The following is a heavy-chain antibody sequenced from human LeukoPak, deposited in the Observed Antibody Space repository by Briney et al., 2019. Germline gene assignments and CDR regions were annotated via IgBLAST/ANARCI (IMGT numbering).Heavy chain of an antibody. J-gene: IGHJ1*01. CDR2: IYTSGST. CDR3: ASSGSDSDAEYFQH. CDR1: GGSISSGSYY. V-gene: IGHV4-61*02. Sequence: SETLSLTCTVSGGSISSGSYYWSWIRQPAGKGLEWIGRIYTSGSTNYNPSLKSRVTISVDTSKNQFSLKLSSVTAADTAVYYCASSGSDSDAEYFQHWGQGTLVTVSS. D-gene: IGHD1-26*01.